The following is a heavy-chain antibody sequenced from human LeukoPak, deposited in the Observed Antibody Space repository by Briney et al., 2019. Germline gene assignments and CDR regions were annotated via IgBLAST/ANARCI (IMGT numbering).Heavy chain of an antibody. V-gene: IGHV3-66*01. Sequence: GGSLRLSCAASGFTFSGKYMSWVCQAPGKGLEWVSVIYSGGNTYYADSVKGRFTISRDNAKNSLYLQMNSLRAEDMAVYYCARDHSGYDYTLDYWGQGTLVTVSS. CDR3: ARDHSGYDYTLDY. CDR2: IYSGGNT. CDR1: GFTFSGKY. J-gene: IGHJ4*02. D-gene: IGHD5-12*01.